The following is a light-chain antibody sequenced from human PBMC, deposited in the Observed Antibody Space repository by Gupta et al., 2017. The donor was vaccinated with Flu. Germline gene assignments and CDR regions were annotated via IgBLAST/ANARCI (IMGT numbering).Light chain of an antibody. CDR1: QDVRND. CDR3: QQYNDWPQT. V-gene: IGKV3-15*01. CDR2: GAS. J-gene: IGKJ1*01. Sequence: EMVMTQSPATPSVSPGESATLSCRASQDVRNDLAWYQHKLGQAPRLLIHGASTRATGVPARFSGSGSGTEFTLTISSLQSEDVAVYYCQQYNDWPQTFGQGTKVEI.